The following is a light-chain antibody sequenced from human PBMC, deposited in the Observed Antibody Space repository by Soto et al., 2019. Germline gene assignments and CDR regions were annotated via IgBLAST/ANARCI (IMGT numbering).Light chain of an antibody. CDR2: GND. J-gene: IGLJ2*01. CDR3: ATDDDHLGGVV. Sequence: QSALTQPPSTSGTPGQRVTISCSGSTSNVGKNEVSWYQQLPGTSPKLLIYGNDKWPSGVPDRFSGSKSGTSASLAISGLHSEDEDDYYCATDDDHLGGVVFGGGTKLTVL. CDR1: TSNVGKNE. V-gene: IGLV1-44*01.